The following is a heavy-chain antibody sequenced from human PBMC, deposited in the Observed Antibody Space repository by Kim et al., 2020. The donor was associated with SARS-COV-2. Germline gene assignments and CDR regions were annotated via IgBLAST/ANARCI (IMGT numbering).Heavy chain of an antibody. CDR1: GFTFSSYA. J-gene: IGHJ6*02. D-gene: IGHD4-17*01. Sequence: GGSLRLSCAASGFTFSSYAMHWVRQAPGKGLEWVAVISYDGSNKYYADSVKGRFTISRDNSKNTLYMQMNSLRAEATAVYYCARGISPTVYGDYDYYYYGMDAWGQGTTVTVSS. V-gene: IGHV3-30*04. CDR2: ISYDGSNK. CDR3: ARGISPTVYGDYDYYYYGMDA.